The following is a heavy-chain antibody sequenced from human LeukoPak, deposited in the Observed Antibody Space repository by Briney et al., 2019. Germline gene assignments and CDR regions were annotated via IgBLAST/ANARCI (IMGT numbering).Heavy chain of an antibody. V-gene: IGHV4-61*09. D-gene: IGHD3-9*01. CDR1: GVSITSDYYY. Sequence: SQTLSLTRTVSGVSITSDYYYWSWIRQPAGKGLEWIGYIYYSGSTNYNPSLKSRVTISVGTSKNQFSLKLSSVTAADTAVYYCARHVTLETYYDILIAFDIWGQGTMVTVSS. CDR2: IYYSGST. CDR3: ARHVTLETYYDILIAFDI. J-gene: IGHJ3*02.